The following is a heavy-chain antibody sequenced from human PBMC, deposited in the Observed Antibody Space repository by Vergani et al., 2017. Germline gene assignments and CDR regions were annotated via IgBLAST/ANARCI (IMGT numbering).Heavy chain of an antibody. CDR3: AREVYGNPKVGATEGDAFDI. V-gene: IGHV4-59*01. Sequence: QVQLQESGPGLVKPSETLSLTCTVSGGSISSYYWSWIRQPPGKGLEWIGYIYYSGSTNYNPSLKSRVTISVDTSKNQFSLKLSSVTAADTPVYYCAREVYGNPKVGATEGDAFDIWGQGTMVTVSS. CDR2: IYYSGST. CDR1: GGSISSYY. J-gene: IGHJ3*02. D-gene: IGHD1-26*01.